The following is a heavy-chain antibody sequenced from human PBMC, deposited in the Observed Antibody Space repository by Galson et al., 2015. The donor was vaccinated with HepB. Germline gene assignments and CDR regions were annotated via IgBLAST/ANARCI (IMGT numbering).Heavy chain of an antibody. CDR1: GFTFSSYG. D-gene: IGHD3-10*01. CDR3: AKVHLQTLWFGEPKEDY. J-gene: IGHJ4*02. Sequence: SLRLSCAASGFTFSSYGMHWVRQAPGKGLEWVAFIRYDGSNKYYADSVKGRFTISRDNSKNTLYLQMNSLRAEDTAVYYCAKVHLQTLWFGEPKEDYWGQGTLVTVSS. V-gene: IGHV3-30*02. CDR2: IRYDGSNK.